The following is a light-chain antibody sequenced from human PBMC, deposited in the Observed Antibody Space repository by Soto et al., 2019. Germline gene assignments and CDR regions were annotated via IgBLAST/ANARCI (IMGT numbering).Light chain of an antibody. CDR2: DAA. CDR1: QSVSSGY. V-gene: IGKV3-20*01. J-gene: IGKJ2*01. CDR3: QQDGRSPYT. Sequence: EIGLTQSQGTLSLSPGERATLSCRASQSVSSGYLAWYQQKPGQAPRLLIHDAADRAIGIPDRFSGNGSGTDFTLTISRLEPEDFAMYYCQQDGRSPYTVGQGTKLEIK.